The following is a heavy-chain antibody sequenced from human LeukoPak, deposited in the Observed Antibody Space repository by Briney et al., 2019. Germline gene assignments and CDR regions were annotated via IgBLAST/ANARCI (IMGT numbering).Heavy chain of an antibody. V-gene: IGHV3-23*01. CDR1: GFTFSSYA. Sequence: PGGSLRLSCAASGFTFSSYAMIWLRQAPGKGLEWVSAISGSGGSTYYADSVKGRFTISRDNSKNTLYLQMNSLRAEDTAVYYCAKELSSGWYKAHPFDYWGQGTLVTVSS. D-gene: IGHD6-19*01. CDR3: AKELSSGWYKAHPFDY. J-gene: IGHJ4*02. CDR2: ISGSGGST.